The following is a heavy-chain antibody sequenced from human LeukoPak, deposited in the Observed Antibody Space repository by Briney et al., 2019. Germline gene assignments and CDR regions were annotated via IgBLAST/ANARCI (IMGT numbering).Heavy chain of an antibody. CDR2: INHSGST. J-gene: IGHJ4*02. CDR1: GGSFSGYY. D-gene: IGHD6-13*01. CDR3: ARRDSSSCIDY. V-gene: IGHV4-34*01. Sequence: SETLSLTCAVYGGSFSGYYWSWIRQPPGKGLEWIGEINHSGSTNYNPSLKSRVTISVDTSKNQFSLKLSSVTAADTAVYYCARRDSSSCIDYWGQGTLVTVSS.